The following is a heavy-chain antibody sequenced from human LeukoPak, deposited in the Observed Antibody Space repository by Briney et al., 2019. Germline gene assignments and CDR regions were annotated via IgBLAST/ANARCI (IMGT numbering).Heavy chain of an antibody. Sequence: PGGSLRLSCAASGFTVSSTYMSWLRQAPGKGLEWVSLICTGGTTYYSESAKDRFTISSDNTENTPYLLINSRITEETAVYYCARGITGSNNWFDPWGQGTLVTVSS. D-gene: IGHD1-20*01. J-gene: IGHJ5*02. CDR2: ICTGGTT. CDR3: ARGITGSNNWFDP. CDR1: GFTVSSTY. V-gene: IGHV3-53*01.